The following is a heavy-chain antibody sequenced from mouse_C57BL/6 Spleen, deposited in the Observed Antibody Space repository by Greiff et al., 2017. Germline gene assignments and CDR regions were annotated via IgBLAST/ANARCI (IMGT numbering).Heavy chain of an antibody. CDR1: GFTFSDYY. V-gene: IGHV5-12*01. CDR3: ARQGYYGSSYGDFDY. J-gene: IGHJ2*01. Sequence: EVMLVESGGGLVQPGGSLKLSCAASGFTFSDYYMYWVRQTPEKRLEWVAYISNGGGSTYYPDTVKGRFTISRDNAKNTLYLQMSRLKSEDTAMYYCARQGYYGSSYGDFDYWGQGTTLTVSS. D-gene: IGHD1-1*01. CDR2: ISNGGGST.